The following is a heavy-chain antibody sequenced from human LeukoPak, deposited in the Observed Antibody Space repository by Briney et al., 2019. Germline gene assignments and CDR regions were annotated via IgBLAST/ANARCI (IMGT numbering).Heavy chain of an antibody. V-gene: IGHV3-9*01. CDR3: AKDSYYYGMDV. CDR1: GFTFDDYA. CDR2: ISWNSGSI. J-gene: IGHJ6*02. Sequence: GGSLRLSCAASGFTFDDYAMHWVRQAPGEGLEWVSGISWNSGSIGYADSVKGRFTISRDNAKNSLYLQMNSLRAEDTALYYCAKDSYYYGMDVWGQGTTVTVSS.